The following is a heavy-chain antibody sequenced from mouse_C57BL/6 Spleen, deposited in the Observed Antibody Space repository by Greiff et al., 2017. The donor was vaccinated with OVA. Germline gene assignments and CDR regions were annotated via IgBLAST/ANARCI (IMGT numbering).Heavy chain of an antibody. CDR1: GYTFTSYW. J-gene: IGHJ4*01. D-gene: IGHD3-2*02. CDR3: AKVDSSGYVGAMDY. Sequence: QVQLQQPGTDLVKPGASVKLSCKASGYTFTSYWMNWVKQRPGQGLEWIGNINPSNGGTNYNEKFKSKATLTVDKSSSTAYMQLSSLTSEDTAVYYCAKVDSSGYVGAMDYWGQGTSVTVSS. V-gene: IGHV1-53*01. CDR2: INPSNGGT.